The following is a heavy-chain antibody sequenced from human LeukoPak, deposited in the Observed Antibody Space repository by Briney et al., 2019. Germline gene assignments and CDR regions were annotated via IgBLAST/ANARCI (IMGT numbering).Heavy chain of an antibody. D-gene: IGHD1-26*01. CDR2: IHYSGST. CDR1: GGSISNYY. V-gene: IGHV4-59*01. CDR3: AKVVGYSHTVFDY. J-gene: IGHJ4*02. Sequence: SETLSLTCRVSGGSISNYYWSWIRQPPGKGLEWIGYIHYSGSTNYNPSLKSRITISVDTSKNQFSLKLNSVTAADTAVYYCAKVVGYSHTVFDYWGQGALVTVSS.